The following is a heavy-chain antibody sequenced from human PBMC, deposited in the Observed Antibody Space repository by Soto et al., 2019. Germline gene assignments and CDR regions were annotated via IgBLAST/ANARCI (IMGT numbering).Heavy chain of an antibody. CDR2: IIPIFGTA. V-gene: IGHV1-69*12. J-gene: IGHJ4*02. CDR3: ARVSSNWYKDYFDY. Sequence: QVQLVQSGAEVKKPGSSVKVSCKASGGTFSSYAISWVRQAPGQGLEWMGGIIPIFGTANSAQTFPGRVTITADEYMNTAYMELSSLRSEDTDVYYCARVSSNWYKDYFDYWGQGTLVTVSS. CDR1: GGTFSSYA. D-gene: IGHD6-13*01.